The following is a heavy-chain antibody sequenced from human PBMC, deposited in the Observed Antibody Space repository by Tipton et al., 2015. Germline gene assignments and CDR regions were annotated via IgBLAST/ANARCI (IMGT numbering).Heavy chain of an antibody. D-gene: IGHD6-19*01. CDR2: ISHSGNT. Sequence: TLSLTCAVSGYSIGGAYHWDWIRQPPGKGLEWIGSISHSGNTYYNPSLKTQVTISIDTSKNQFSRKRRSVTAADTAVYYCARKRLWSSGWWHGTNELDYYHGMDVWGQGTTVTVSS. CDR1: GYSIGGAYH. V-gene: IGHV4-38-2*01. J-gene: IGHJ6*02. CDR3: ARKRLWSSGWWHGTNELDYYHGMDV.